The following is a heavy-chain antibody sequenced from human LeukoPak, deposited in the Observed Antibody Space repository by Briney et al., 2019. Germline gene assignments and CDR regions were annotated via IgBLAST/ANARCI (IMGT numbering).Heavy chain of an antibody. CDR2: INHSGST. D-gene: IGHD3-3*01. V-gene: IGHV4-34*01. CDR1: GGSFSGYY. J-gene: IGHJ6*02. Sequence: SETLSLTCAVYGGSFSGYYWSWIRQPPGKGLEWIGEINHSGSTNYNPSLKSRVTISVDTSKNQFSLKLSSVTAADTAVYYCARVTYYDFWRGGMDVWGQGTTVTVSS. CDR3: ARVTYYDFWRGGMDV.